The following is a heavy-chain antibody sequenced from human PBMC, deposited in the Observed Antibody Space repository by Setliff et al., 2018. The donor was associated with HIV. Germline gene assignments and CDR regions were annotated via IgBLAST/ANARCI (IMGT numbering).Heavy chain of an antibody. D-gene: IGHD3-10*01. CDR3: AKRTLYLQIDSLRAEDTAVYYCAKDSEFFPVPDRSGYMDY. CDR2: MYHSGST. V-gene: IGHV4-4*09. Sequence: SETLSLTCTVSGGSISGYYWGWIRQPPGKGLEWIGYMYHSGSTHYNPSLKSRVTISVDTSKKQLSLKLSSVRGRFTISRDNAKRTLYLQIDSLRAEDTAVYYCAKDSEFFPVPDRSGYMDYWGQGTPVTVSS. CDR1: GGSISGYY. J-gene: IGHJ4*02.